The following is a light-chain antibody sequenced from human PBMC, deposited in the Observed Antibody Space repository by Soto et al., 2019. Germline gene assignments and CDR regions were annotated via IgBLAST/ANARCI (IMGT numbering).Light chain of an antibody. CDR1: SSDVGGYNY. CDR2: DVS. Sequence: QSALTQPRSVSGSPGQSVTLSCTGTSSDVGGYNYVSWYQQHPGKAPKLMIYDVSKRPSGVPDRFSGSKSGNTASLTISGLQAEDEADYYCCSYAGSDVVFGGGTKLTVL. J-gene: IGLJ2*01. V-gene: IGLV2-11*01. CDR3: CSYAGSDVV.